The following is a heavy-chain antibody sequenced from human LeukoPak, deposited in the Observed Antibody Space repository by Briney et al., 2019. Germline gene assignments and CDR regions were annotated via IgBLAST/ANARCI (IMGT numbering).Heavy chain of an antibody. D-gene: IGHD3-10*01. CDR2: ISAYNGNT. J-gene: IGHJ4*02. V-gene: IGHV1-18*04. CDR1: GYTFTSCF. CDR3: ARDLGDYYGSGVDY. Sequence: ASVKVSCKASGYTFTSCFIHWVRQAPGQGLEWMGWISAYNGNTNYAQKLQGRVTMTTDTSTSTAYMELRSLRSEDTAVYYCARDLGDYYGSGVDYWGQGTLVTVSS.